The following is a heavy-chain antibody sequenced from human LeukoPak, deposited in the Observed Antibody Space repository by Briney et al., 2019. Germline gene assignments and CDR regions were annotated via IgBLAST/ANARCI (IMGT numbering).Heavy chain of an antibody. CDR1: GGSISCSSYY. D-gene: IGHD3-22*01. J-gene: IGHJ4*02. V-gene: IGHV4-39*07. Sequence: SETLSLTCTVSGGSISCSSYYWGWIRQPPGKGLEWIGSIYYSGSTYYNPSLKSRVTISVDTSKNQFSLKLSSVTAADTAVYYCASGYYDSSGYYYHFDYWGQGTLVTVSS. CDR3: ASGYYDSSGYYYHFDY. CDR2: IYYSGST.